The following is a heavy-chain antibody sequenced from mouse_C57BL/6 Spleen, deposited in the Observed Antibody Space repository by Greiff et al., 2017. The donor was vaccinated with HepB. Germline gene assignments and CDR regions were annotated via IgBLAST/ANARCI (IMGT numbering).Heavy chain of an antibody. Sequence: VQLQQSGAELVRPGASVTLSCKASGYTFTDYEMHWVKQTPVHGLEWIGAIDPETGGTAYNQKFKGKAILTAAKSSRTAYMELRSLTSEDSAVYYVTRRVIYDYGAWLAYWGQGTLVTVSA. CDR1: GYTFTDYE. D-gene: IGHD2-4*01. J-gene: IGHJ3*01. CDR2: IDPETGGT. CDR3: TRRVIYDYGAWLAY. V-gene: IGHV1-15*01.